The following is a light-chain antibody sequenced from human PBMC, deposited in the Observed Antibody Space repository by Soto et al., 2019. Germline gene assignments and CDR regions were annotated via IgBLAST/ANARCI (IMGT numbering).Light chain of an antibody. CDR2: GNS. CDR1: SSNIGAGYD. CDR3: QSYDSCLSYV. V-gene: IGLV1-40*01. J-gene: IGLJ1*01. Sequence: QSVLTQPPSVSGAPGQRVTISCTGSSSNIGAGYDVHWYQQVPGTAPKLLIYGNSNRPSGVPDRFSGSKSGTSASLAITGLQAEDEADYYCQSYDSCLSYVFGTGTKLTVL.